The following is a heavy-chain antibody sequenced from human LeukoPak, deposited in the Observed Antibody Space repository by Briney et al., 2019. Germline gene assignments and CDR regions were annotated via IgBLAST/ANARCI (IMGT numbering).Heavy chain of an antibody. CDR2: ISAYTGNT. CDR3: ARAAKRITMLRDLEF. Sequence: ASVKVSCKASGYTFINYGFSWVRQAPGQGLEWMGWISAYTGNTNYAQNLQDRFTMTIDTSTSTTYMELKSLKSDDTAVYYCARAAKRITMLRDLEFWGQGTLVTVSS. CDR1: GYTFINYG. D-gene: IGHD3-10*01. V-gene: IGHV1-18*01. J-gene: IGHJ4*02.